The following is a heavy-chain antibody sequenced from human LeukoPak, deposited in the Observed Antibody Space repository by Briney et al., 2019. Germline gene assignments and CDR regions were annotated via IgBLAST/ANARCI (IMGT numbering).Heavy chain of an antibody. D-gene: IGHD3-10*01. V-gene: IGHV4-59*12. CDR1: GGSISSYY. CDR3: ARDAISRYYGSGGQLYFDY. CDR2: IYYSGST. J-gene: IGHJ4*02. Sequence: PSETLSLTCTVSGGSISSYYWSWIRQPPGKGLEWIGYIYYSGSTNYNPSLKSRVTMSVDTSKNQFSLKLSSVTAADTAVYYCARDAISRYYGSGGQLYFDYWGQGTLVTVSS.